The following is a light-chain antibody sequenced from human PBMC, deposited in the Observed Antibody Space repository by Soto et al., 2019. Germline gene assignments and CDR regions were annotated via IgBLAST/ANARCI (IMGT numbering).Light chain of an antibody. CDR3: QYYNGYCWT. Sequence: DIQLNQSPSTLSASVGHRVTITCRASQSISSWLAWYQQQPGKAPNLLIYKTSNLESVLQSRFSDSGSETEFTLTTSSLQPDDFATHYCQYYNGYCWTFGQGTKVQIK. V-gene: IGKV1-5*03. J-gene: IGKJ1*01. CDR1: QSISSW. CDR2: KTS.